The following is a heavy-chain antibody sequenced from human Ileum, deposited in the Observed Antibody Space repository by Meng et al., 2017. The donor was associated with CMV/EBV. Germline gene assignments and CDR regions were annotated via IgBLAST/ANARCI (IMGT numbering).Heavy chain of an antibody. Sequence: NLWSRVRQPPGNGLEWIGGIYHTGRTNYNPSHNSRVTISVAQSKNQFSLKLSSVTAADTAVYYCARETMTRKGYCSSTSCYSGDFDYWGQGTLVTVSS. CDR3: ARETMTRKGYCSSTSCYSGDFDY. J-gene: IGHJ4*02. CDR1: NL. V-gene: IGHV4-4*02. D-gene: IGHD2-2*02. CDR2: IYHTGRT.